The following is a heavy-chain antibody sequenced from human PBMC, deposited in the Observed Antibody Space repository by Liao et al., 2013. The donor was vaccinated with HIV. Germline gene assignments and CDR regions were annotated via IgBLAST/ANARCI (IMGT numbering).Heavy chain of an antibody. D-gene: IGHD2-2*01. CDR2: IDHGGNT. CDR1: GGSFNTYY. Sequence: QAQLQQWGAGLLKPSETLSLTCAVYGGSFNTYYWTWIRQSPGKGLEWIGEIDHGGNTNYNPSLKSRVTLSVDTSKNQFSLKLTSVTAADTAVYFCARRSGPREFFIVVPPKTNWFDSWGQGTPVTVSS. V-gene: IGHV4-34*01. J-gene: IGHJ5*01. CDR3: ARRSGPREFFIVVPPKTNWFDS.